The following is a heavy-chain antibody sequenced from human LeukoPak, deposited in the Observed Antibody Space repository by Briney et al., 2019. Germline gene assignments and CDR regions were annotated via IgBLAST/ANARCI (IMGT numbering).Heavy chain of an antibody. V-gene: IGHV3-21*01. CDR3: ERAIVGAHAFDI. Sequence: PGGSLRLSCAASGFTFSSYSMNWVRQAPGKGLEWVSSISSSSSYIYYADSVKGRFTISRDNAKNSLYLQMNSLRAEDTAVYYCERAIVGAHAFDIWGQGTMVTVSS. CDR2: ISSSSSYI. D-gene: IGHD1-26*01. J-gene: IGHJ3*02. CDR1: GFTFSSYS.